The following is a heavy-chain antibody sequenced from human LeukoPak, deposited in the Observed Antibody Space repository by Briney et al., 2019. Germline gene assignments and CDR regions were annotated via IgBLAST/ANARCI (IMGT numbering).Heavy chain of an antibody. CDR1: GDSFNGYY. CDR2: INHVGIT. V-gene: IGHV4-34*01. CDR3: RVLRYFDWLYFDY. J-gene: IGHJ4*02. D-gene: IGHD3-9*01. Sequence: SETLSLTCAVYGDSFNGYYWSWIRQSPQKGLEWIGHINHVGITNYNPSLKSRLTILVDTSKNQFTLKLKSVTAADTAVYYCRVLRYFDWLYFDYWGQGTLVTVSS.